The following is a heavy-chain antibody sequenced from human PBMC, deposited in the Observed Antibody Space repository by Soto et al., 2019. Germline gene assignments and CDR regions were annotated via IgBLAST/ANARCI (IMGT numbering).Heavy chain of an antibody. Sequence: GGSLGLSCAASGFSFSSYSMKWVRQAPGKGLEWVSSISSSSTAIFYGDSVKGRFIISRDNAENSLYLQMNSLRAEDTAVYYCVRLTCRFDCYSLRHWGLRNVVTVSS. D-gene: IGHD2-21*02. CDR3: VRLTCRFDCYSLRH. CDR2: ISSSSTAI. V-gene: IGHV3-21*01. J-gene: IGHJ4*02. CDR1: GFSFSSYS.